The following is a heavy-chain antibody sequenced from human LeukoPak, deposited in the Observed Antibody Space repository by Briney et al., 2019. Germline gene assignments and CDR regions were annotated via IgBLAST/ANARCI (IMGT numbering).Heavy chain of an antibody. CDR1: GGSMTSGSYY. D-gene: IGHD2-15*01. CDR3: ARDLGGYPFFMDV. V-gene: IGHV4-39*07. CDR2: IYYRGSA. Sequence: PSETLSLTCTVSGGSMTSGSYYWSWIRQPPGKGLEWIGSIYYRGSAYYNPSLKSRVTISVVTSQNQLSLKLSSVTAADTAVYYCARDLGGYPFFMDVWGRGTTVIVSS. J-gene: IGHJ6*03.